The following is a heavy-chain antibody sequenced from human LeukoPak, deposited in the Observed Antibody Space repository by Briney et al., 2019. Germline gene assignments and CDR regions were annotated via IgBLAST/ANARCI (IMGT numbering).Heavy chain of an antibody. Sequence: SEPLSLTCTVSGRSISSSSYYWGWIRQPPGKGLEWIGSIYCSGSTYYNPSLKSRVTISVDTSKDQFSLKLSSVTAADTAVYYCARGPVYDILTGYRKYNWFDPWGQGTLVTVSS. J-gene: IGHJ5*02. CDR1: GRSISSSSYY. D-gene: IGHD3-9*01. V-gene: IGHV4-39*07. CDR2: IYCSGST. CDR3: ARGPVYDILTGYRKYNWFDP.